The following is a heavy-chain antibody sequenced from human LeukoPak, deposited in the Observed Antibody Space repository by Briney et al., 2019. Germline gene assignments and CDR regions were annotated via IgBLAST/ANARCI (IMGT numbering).Heavy chain of an antibody. CDR2: ISGSGGST. CDR3: VKQMSTVTFTPFDY. D-gene: IGHD3-16*01. V-gene: IGHV3-23*01. CDR1: GFTLRSHA. J-gene: IGHJ4*02. Sequence: GGSLRLSCAASGFTLRSHAMSWVRQAPGKGLEWVSAISGSGGSTDYVDSVKGRFTISRDNSKNTLYLQMDSLRADDTAVYYCVKQMSTVTFTPFDYWGQGTLVSVSS.